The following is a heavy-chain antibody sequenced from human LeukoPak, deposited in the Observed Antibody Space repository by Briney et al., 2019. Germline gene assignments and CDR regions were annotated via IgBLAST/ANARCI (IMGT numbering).Heavy chain of an antibody. Sequence: GGSLRLSCAASGFTFSSYAMSWVRQAPGKGREWVSAISGSGGSTYYADSVKGRFTISRDNSKNTLYLQMNSLRAEDTAVYYCAKVSSASHYYYYYGMDVWGQGTTVTVSS. CDR3: AKVSSASHYYYYYGMDV. D-gene: IGHD3-10*01. CDR1: GFTFSSYA. J-gene: IGHJ6*02. CDR2: ISGSGGST. V-gene: IGHV3-23*01.